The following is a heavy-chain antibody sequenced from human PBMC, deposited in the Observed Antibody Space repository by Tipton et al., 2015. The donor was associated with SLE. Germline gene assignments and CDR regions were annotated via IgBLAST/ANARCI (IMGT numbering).Heavy chain of an antibody. Sequence: TLSLTCAVYGGSFSGYYWSWIRQPPGKGLEWIGEINHSGSTNYNPSLKSRVTISVDTSKNQFSLKLTSVTAADTAVYYCARGLPDFDYWGKGPLVTVSS. V-gene: IGHV4-34*01. J-gene: IGHJ4*02. CDR1: GGSFSGYY. CDR3: ARGLPDFDY. CDR2: INHSGST.